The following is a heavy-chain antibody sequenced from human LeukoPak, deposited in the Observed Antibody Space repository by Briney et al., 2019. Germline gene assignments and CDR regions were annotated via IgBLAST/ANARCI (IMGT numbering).Heavy chain of an antibody. CDR1: GGSFSGDF. J-gene: IGHJ3*02. CDR3: AKSNGYGLTDI. D-gene: IGHD3-22*01. V-gene: IGHV4-34*10. Sequence: SETLSLTCAVYGGSFSGDFWSWIRQSPGKGLEWIGEIKHDGSTTYNPSLESRVTMSVDTSKNQFSLKLSSVTAADTAVYYCAKSNGYGLTDIWGQGTMVTVSS. CDR2: IKHDGST.